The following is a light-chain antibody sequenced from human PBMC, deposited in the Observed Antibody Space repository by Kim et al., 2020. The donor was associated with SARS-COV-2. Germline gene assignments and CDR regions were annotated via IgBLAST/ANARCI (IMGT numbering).Light chain of an antibody. Sequence: RATINCKSSQGVLYSSNNKNYFAWYQQTPGQPPKLLIYWASTRESGVPDRFSGSGSGTDFTLTISSLQAEDVAVYYCQQYYTTPYTFGQGTKLEIK. CDR3: QQYYTTPYT. CDR1: QGVLYSSNNKNY. CDR2: WAS. J-gene: IGKJ2*01. V-gene: IGKV4-1*01.